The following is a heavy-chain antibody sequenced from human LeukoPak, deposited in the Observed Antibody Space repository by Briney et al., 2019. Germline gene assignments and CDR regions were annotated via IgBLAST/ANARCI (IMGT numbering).Heavy chain of an antibody. V-gene: IGHV3-23*01. D-gene: IGHD4-17*01. CDR3: ARSSYGDYFDY. Sequence: GGSLRLSCEASGFTFSSYAMSWVRQAPGKGLEWVSAISGSAATTYYTDSVKGRFTISTDNSKNTLYLQMNSLRAEDTAVYYCARSSYGDYFDYWGQGTLVTVSS. J-gene: IGHJ4*02. CDR1: GFTFSSYA. CDR2: ISGSAATT.